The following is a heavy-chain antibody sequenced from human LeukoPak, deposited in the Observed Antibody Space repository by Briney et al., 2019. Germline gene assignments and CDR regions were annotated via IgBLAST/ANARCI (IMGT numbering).Heavy chain of an antibody. Sequence: GGSLRLSCAASGFTFSSYAMTWVRQAPGKGLEWVSVISGSGGSTYYADSVKGRFTISRDNSKNTLYLQMNSLRAEDTAVYYCAKDKDFYDSSGLRGFDYWGQGTLVTVSS. J-gene: IGHJ4*02. V-gene: IGHV3-23*01. CDR3: AKDKDFYDSSGLRGFDY. D-gene: IGHD3-22*01. CDR1: GFTFSSYA. CDR2: ISGSGGST.